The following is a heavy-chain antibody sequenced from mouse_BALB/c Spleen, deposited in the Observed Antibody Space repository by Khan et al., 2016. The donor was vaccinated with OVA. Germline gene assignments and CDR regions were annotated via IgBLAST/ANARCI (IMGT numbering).Heavy chain of an antibody. V-gene: IGHV1S137*01. J-gene: IGHJ3*01. CDR3: TRGGGSRFAY. Sequence: QVQLQQSGAELVRPGVSVKISCKGSGYTFTDFTMHWVKQSHAKSLEWIGVINTYYGDVTYNQKFKGKATMTVEKSSSTVYMELARLTSEDSAIYYCTRGGGSRFAYWGQGTLVTVAA. CDR1: GYTFTDFT. CDR2: INTYYGDV.